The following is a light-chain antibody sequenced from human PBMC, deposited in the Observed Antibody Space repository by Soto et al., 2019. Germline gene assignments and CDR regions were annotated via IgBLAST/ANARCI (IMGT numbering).Light chain of an antibody. J-gene: IGKJ1*01. CDR2: AAS. V-gene: IGKV1-39*01. Sequence: DIQMTKSQPSLSASVGDRVTITCRASQTVGTFLNWYQQRPGRAPNLLIYAASNLPTGVPSRFSGSGSGTDFTLTINSLQPEDFGTYYCQQSYSILSWTFGQGTKVDIK. CDR1: QTVGTF. CDR3: QQSYSILSWT.